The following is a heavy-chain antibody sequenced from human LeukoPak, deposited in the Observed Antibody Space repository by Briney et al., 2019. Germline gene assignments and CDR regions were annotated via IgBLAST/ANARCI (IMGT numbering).Heavy chain of an antibody. D-gene: IGHD3-22*01. CDR2: IKSDGST. CDR3: ARAPSEIGGYYPEYFRH. CDR1: GFPFSSYW. Sequence: GSLRLSCAASGFPFSSYWMHWVRQAPGKGLVWVSRIKSDGSTGYADSVKGRFTVSRDNAKNTVSLQMNSLRAEDTGVYYCARAPSEIGGYYPEYFRHWGQGTLVIVSS. V-gene: IGHV3-74*01. J-gene: IGHJ1*01.